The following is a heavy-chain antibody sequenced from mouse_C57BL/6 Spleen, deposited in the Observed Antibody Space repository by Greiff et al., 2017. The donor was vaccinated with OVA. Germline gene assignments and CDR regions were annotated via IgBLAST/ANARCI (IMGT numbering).Heavy chain of an antibody. CDR3: TRPFYDGYYFDY. V-gene: IGHV1-15*01. CDR1: GYTFTDYE. J-gene: IGHJ2*01. CDR2: IDPETGGT. Sequence: VQLQQSGAELVRPGASVTLSCKASGYTFTDYEMHWVKQTPVHGLEWIGAIDPETGGTAYNQKFKGKAILTADKSSSTAYMERRSLTSEDSAVYYCTRPFYDGYYFDYWGQGTTLTVSS. D-gene: IGHD1-1*01.